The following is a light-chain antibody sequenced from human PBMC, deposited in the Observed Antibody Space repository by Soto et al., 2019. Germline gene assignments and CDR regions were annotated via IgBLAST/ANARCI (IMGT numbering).Light chain of an antibody. CDR1: QNIGSN. CDR3: QQRGNWPPLT. Sequence: EIVLTQSPATLSLSPGERATHSCRASQNIGSNLAWYRQTRGQAPRLLIYAASNRATGIPARFSGSGSGTDFTLTISSLEPEDFAVYYCQQRGNWPPLTFGGGTQVEIK. V-gene: IGKV3-11*01. CDR2: AAS. J-gene: IGKJ4*01.